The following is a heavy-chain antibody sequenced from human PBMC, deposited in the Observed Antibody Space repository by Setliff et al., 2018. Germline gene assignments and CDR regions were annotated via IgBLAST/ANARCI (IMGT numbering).Heavy chain of an antibody. D-gene: IGHD6-25*01. CDR3: ARSPANGGHDAFDI. CDR2: VSGSGGST. CDR1: GFTFSSYA. V-gene: IGHV3-23*01. J-gene: IGHJ3*02. Sequence: GGSLRLSCAASGFTFSSYAMSWVRQAPGKGLEWVSAVSGSGGSTYYADSVKGRFTISRDNAKSSLYLQMNSLRAEDTAVFYCARSPANGGHDAFDIWGQGTMVTVSS.